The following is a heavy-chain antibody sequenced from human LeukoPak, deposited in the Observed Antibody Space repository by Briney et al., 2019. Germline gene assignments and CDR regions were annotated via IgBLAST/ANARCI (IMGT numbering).Heavy chain of an antibody. J-gene: IGHJ4*02. CDR1: GGSISSGSYY. CDR3: ARGGVGYNPGDYFDY. V-gene: IGHV4-61*02. D-gene: IGHD5-24*01. CDR2: IYTSGST. Sequence: SQTLSLTCTVSGGSISSGSYYWSWIRQPAGKGLEWIGRIYTSGSTNYNPSLKSRVTISVDTSRNQFSLRLSSLTAADTAVYYCARGGVGYNPGDYFDYWGQGTLVTVSS.